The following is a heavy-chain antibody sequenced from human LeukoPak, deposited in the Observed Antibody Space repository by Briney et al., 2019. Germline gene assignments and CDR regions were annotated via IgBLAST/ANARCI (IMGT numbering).Heavy chain of an antibody. J-gene: IGHJ4*02. Sequence: GGSLRLSCAASGFTFTTYWMSWVRQAPGKGLEWVANIQQDGTEKYYVDSVKGRFTISRDNAKNSLYLQMNSLRAEDTAVYYCARDSSDYYGGTSDYWGQGTLVTVSS. CDR3: ARDSSDYYGGTSDY. CDR1: GFTFTTYW. V-gene: IGHV3-7*01. CDR2: IQQDGTEK. D-gene: IGHD4-17*01.